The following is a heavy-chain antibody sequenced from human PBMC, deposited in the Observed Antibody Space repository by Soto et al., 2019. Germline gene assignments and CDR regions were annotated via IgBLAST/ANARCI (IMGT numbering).Heavy chain of an antibody. D-gene: IGHD5-12*01. J-gene: IGHJ5*02. CDR2: IYYTGST. CDR1: AASISNGDHY. Sequence: QMQLQESGPGLVKPSQTLSLTCTVSAASISNGDHYWSWIRQPPGKGLEWIGYIYYTGSTYYNPSLKSRLTLSIDTSRNKFSLKLSSVTAADTAVYYCARDRFDYSYNLRWFDPWGQGTLVTVSS. V-gene: IGHV4-30-4*01. CDR3: ARDRFDYSYNLRWFDP.